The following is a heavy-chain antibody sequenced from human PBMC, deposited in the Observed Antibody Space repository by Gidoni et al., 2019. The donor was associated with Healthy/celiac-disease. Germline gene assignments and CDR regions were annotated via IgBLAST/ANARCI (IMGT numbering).Heavy chain of an antibody. CDR2: ISYDGSNK. J-gene: IGHJ6*02. D-gene: IGHD3-9*01. Sequence: QVQLVESGGGVVQPGRSLRLSCAASGFTFSSYGMHWVRQAPGKGLEWVAVISYDGSNKYYADSVKGRFTISRDNSKNTLYLQMNSLRAEDTAVYYCAKDTGDDILNYGMDVWGQGTTVTVSS. V-gene: IGHV3-30*18. CDR3: AKDTGDDILNYGMDV. CDR1: GFTFSSYG.